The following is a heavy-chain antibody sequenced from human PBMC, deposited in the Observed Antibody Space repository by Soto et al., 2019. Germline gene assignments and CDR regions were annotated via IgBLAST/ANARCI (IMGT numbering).Heavy chain of an antibody. D-gene: IGHD3-16*02. J-gene: IGHJ4*02. CDR1: GFSLTTSGEA. CDR2: IFWDDDD. CDR3: AHTGDSRYYFDF. Sequence: QITLKESGPTLVHPTQTLTLTCTFSGFSLTTSGEAVAWIRQPPGKALEWLALIFWDDDDRYSPSLRNRLTITKDASANQVVLTMTDMDPVDTGTYYCAHTGDSRYYFDFWGQGTLVTVSS. V-gene: IGHV2-5*02.